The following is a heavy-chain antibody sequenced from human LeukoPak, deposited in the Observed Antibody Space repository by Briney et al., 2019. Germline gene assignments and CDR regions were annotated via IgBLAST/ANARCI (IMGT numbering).Heavy chain of an antibody. CDR2: ISGSGGST. CDR3: ARDRPGYTSSWYSPFDY. Sequence: GGSLRLSCAATGFTFSSYGMSWVRQAPGKGLEWVSAISGSGGSTYYADSVKGRFTISRDNSKNTLYLQMNRLRADDTAVYYCARDRPGYTSSWYSPFDYWGQGTLVTVSS. J-gene: IGHJ4*02. CDR1: GFTFSSYG. V-gene: IGHV3-23*01. D-gene: IGHD6-13*01.